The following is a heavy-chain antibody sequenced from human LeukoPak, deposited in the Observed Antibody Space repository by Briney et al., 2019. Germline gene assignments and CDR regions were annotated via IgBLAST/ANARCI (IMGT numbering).Heavy chain of an antibody. CDR1: RFTFSSYA. J-gene: IGHJ4*02. CDR3: AKVLRYFDWLPGH. Sequence: QPGGSLRLSCAASRFTFSSYAMSWLRQAPGKGLEWVSAISGSGGSTYYADSVKGRFTISRDNSKNTLYLQMNSLIAEDTAVYYCAKVLRYFDWLPGHWGQGTLVTVSS. CDR2: ISGSGGST. D-gene: IGHD3-9*01. V-gene: IGHV3-23*01.